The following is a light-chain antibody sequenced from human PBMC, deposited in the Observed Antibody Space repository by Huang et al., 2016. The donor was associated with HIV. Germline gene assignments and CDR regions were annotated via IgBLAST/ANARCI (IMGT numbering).Light chain of an antibody. CDR3: QQSDSTPYT. Sequence: DIQMTQSPSSLSASVGDRVTISCRSSQSFSSSLYWYQQRPGKAPKLLIYAASSLQSGVPSRFSGSGSGTDFSLTINSLQPEDFATYYCQQSDSTPYTFGQGTKLEIK. CDR2: AAS. J-gene: IGKJ2*01. V-gene: IGKV1-39*01. CDR1: QSFSSS.